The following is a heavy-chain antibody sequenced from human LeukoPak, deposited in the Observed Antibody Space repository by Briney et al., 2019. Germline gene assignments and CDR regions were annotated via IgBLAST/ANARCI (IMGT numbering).Heavy chain of an antibody. J-gene: IGHJ4*02. CDR3: ARIRSGWYFDY. Sequence: GGSLRLSCTASGFXLSSSAMYWVRQAPGKGLEFVSVITSSGTGTDYADSVKGRFTISRDNSKNTLYLQMGSLRAEDMAIYYCARIRSGWYFDYWGQGTLVTVSS. CDR1: GFXLSSSA. CDR2: ITSSGTGT. V-gene: IGHV3-64*02. D-gene: IGHD6-19*01.